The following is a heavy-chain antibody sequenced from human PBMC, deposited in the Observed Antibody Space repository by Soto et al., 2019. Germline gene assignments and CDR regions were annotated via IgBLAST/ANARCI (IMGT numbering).Heavy chain of an antibody. J-gene: IGHJ6*02. Sequence: SVKVSCKASGGTLSSYAISWVRQAPGQGLEWMGGIIPIFGTANYAQKFQGRVTITADESTSTAYMELSSLRSEDTAVYYCARNRPDSSGYYYYYYGMDVWGQGTTVT. V-gene: IGHV1-69*13. D-gene: IGHD3-22*01. CDR3: ARNRPDSSGYYYYYYGMDV. CDR1: GGTLSSYA. CDR2: IIPIFGTA.